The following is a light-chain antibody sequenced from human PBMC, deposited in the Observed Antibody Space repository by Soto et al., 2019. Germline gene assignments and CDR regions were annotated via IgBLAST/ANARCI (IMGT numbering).Light chain of an antibody. Sequence: DIQMTQSPSSLSASVGDRVTITCRASQGISNYLAWYQQKPGKVPKLLIYSASTLQSGVPSRFSDSGSGTEFTLNISSLEPEDVATYYCQHYKNAPYTFGQGTKLEIK. CDR1: QGISNY. J-gene: IGKJ2*01. V-gene: IGKV1-27*01. CDR2: SAS. CDR3: QHYKNAPYT.